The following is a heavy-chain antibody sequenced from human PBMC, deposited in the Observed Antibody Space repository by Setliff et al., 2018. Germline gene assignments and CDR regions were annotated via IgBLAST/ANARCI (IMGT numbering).Heavy chain of an antibody. D-gene: IGHD3-10*01. Sequence: SETLSLSCAASGFTFSSYGMHWVRQPPGKGLEWLGEIYHNGSTNYNPSLKSRLTMLVDKSKNQFSLKLSSVTAADTAVYYCVREVYGSGNNWGQGTLVTVSS. CDR3: VREVYGSGNN. CDR1: GFTFSSYG. CDR2: IYHNGST. J-gene: IGHJ4*02. V-gene: IGHV4-4*02.